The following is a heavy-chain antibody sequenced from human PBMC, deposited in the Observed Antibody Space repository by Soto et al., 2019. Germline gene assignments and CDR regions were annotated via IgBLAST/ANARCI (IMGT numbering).Heavy chain of an antibody. CDR3: ARDDDTSRHSSHFGY. D-gene: IGHD3-22*01. CDR2: IQSDGSKE. CDR1: GFTFTYYG. J-gene: IGHJ4*02. V-gene: IGHV3-33*01. Sequence: QVQLVESGGGVVQPGRSLRLSCAAYGFTFTYYGMHWVRQAPGKGLEWVAAIQSDGSKEYYLDSVKGRFTISRDDSKNTRTLQMNDLRAEDAAVYYCARDDDTSRHSSHFGYWGEGTLVTV.